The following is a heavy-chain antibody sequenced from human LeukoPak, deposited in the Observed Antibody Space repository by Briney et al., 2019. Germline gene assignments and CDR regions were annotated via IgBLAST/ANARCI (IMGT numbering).Heavy chain of an antibody. CDR2: IYPSGDS. D-gene: IGHD3-22*01. CDR3: ARGYDRNGYQSRGFDY. CDR1: GGSISSGSFY. Sequence: PSQTLSLTCTVSGGSISSGSFYWSWIRQTAGKGLEWIGRIYPSGDSQYSPSFRSRATISLDTRNQFSLKLSSVTAADTAVYFCARGYDRNGYQSRGFDYWGQGALVNVSS. J-gene: IGHJ4*02. V-gene: IGHV4-61*02.